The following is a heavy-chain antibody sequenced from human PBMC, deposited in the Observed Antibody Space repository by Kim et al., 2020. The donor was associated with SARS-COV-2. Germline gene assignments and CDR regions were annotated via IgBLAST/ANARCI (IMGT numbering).Heavy chain of an antibody. Sequence: PPLKSQVTRSADQSKNQFSLKPSSVTAADTAVYYCARAAAGTIHYYFDYWGQGTLVTVSS. V-gene: IGHV4-4*02. J-gene: IGHJ4*02. D-gene: IGHD6-13*01. CDR3: ARAAAGTIHYYFDY.